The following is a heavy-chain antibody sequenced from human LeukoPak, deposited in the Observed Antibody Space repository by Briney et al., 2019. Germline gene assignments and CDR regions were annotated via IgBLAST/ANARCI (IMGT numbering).Heavy chain of an antibody. CDR3: ARVVYSGSWGYFDY. CDR2: IYYSGST. CDR1: GGSVSSGTYY. V-gene: IGHV4-61*01. Sequence: SETLSLTCTVSGGSVSSGTYYWSWIRQSPGKGLEWIGYIYYSGSTSYNPSLKSRLTISIDTSKTQFYLKLSSVTAADTAVYYCARVVYSGSWGYFDYWGQGILVTVSS. J-gene: IGHJ4*02. D-gene: IGHD3-10*01.